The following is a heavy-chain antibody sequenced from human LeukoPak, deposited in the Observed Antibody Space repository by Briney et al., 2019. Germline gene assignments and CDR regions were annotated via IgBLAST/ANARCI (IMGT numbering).Heavy chain of an antibody. J-gene: IGHJ3*02. CDR2: ISGSGGST. D-gene: IGHD1-1*01. CDR1: GFTFSSYA. CDR3: AKELIIQPTGTVAFDI. V-gene: IGHV3-23*01. Sequence: GGSLRLSCAASGFTFSSYAMSWVRQAPGKGLEWVSAISGSGGSTYYADSFKGRFSISRDNSRNTVYLQMNSLRAEDTAVYFCAKELIIQPTGTVAFDIWGQGTMVTVSS.